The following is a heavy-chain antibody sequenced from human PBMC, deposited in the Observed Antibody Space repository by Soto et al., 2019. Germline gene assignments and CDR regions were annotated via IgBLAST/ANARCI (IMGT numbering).Heavy chain of an antibody. J-gene: IGHJ4*02. V-gene: IGHV1-3*01. CDR2: INEGNGDT. D-gene: IGHD6-19*01. CDR3: GHSSGWYTLDY. Sequence: QVQFVQSGAEVKKPGAPVKISCKASGYTFTSFSILWVRQAPGQRLEWMGWINEGNGDTRYSQKFQGKVTFARDTSATTVYMELSSLSSEDTAVYYCGHSSGWYTLDYCGQGTLVIVSS. CDR1: GYTFTSFS.